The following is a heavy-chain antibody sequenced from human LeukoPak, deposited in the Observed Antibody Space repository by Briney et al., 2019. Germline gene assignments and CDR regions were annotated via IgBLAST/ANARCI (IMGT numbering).Heavy chain of an antibody. V-gene: IGHV1-2*02. D-gene: IGHD5-12*01. Sequence: GASVKVSCKASGYTFTGYYMHWVRQAPGQGLEWMGWINPKNGGTKYAQNFQGRVIMTRDTSISTAYMELTMRSDDTAVYYCVRSGGYDRFDYWGQGTLVTVSS. CDR1: GYTFTGYY. CDR2: INPKNGGT. J-gene: IGHJ4*02. CDR3: VRSGGYDRFDY.